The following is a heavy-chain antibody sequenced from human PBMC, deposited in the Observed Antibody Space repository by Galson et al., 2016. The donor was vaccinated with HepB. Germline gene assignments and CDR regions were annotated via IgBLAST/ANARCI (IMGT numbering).Heavy chain of an antibody. D-gene: IGHD3-10*01. J-gene: IGHJ6*04. V-gene: IGHV3-13*01. CDR1: GFTFITYD. CDR2: IGTAAGDT. Sequence: SLRLSCAASGFTFITYDIHWVRQPPGKGLEWVSAIGTAAGDTHYAASVEGRFTVSRENAKNSLFLQMHSLRAEDTAVYYCARGKSLWITPWNYGLDVWGKGTTVTVSS. CDR3: ARGKSLWITPWNYGLDV.